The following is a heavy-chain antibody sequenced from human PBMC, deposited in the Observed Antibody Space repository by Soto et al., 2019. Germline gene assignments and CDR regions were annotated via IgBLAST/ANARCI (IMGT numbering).Heavy chain of an antibody. CDR2: IKSKTDGGTT. Sequence: GGSLRLSCAASGFTFSNAWMSWVRQAPGKGLEWVGRIKSKTDGGTTDYAAPVKGRFTISRDDSKNTLYLQMNSLKTEDTAVYYCTRGPLNSGSYYYYGMDVGGQGTTVTVSS. D-gene: IGHD1-26*01. CDR3: TRGPLNSGSYYYYGMDV. V-gene: IGHV3-15*01. CDR1: GFTFSNAW. J-gene: IGHJ6*02.